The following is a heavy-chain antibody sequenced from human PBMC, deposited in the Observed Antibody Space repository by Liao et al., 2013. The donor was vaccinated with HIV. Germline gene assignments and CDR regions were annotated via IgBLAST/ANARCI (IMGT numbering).Heavy chain of an antibody. CDR2: IYYSGST. Sequence: QVQLQESGPGLVKPSQTLSLTCTVSGGSINSGDYYWSWIRQAPGKGLEWIGYIYYSGSTYYNPSLKSRLTISLDTFKKQFSLKLSSVTAADTAVYYCARVGDRDYGVVGKWRGAFDSWGRGILVTV. CDR1: GGSINSGDYY. D-gene: IGHD3-3*01. V-gene: IGHV4-30-4*08. CDR3: ARVGDRDYGVVGKWRGAFDS. J-gene: IGHJ4*02.